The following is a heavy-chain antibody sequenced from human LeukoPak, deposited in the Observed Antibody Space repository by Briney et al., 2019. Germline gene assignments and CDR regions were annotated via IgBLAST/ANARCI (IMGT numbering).Heavy chain of an antibody. Sequence: PGGSLRLSCAASGFTVSSNYMSWVRQAPGKGLEWVSVIYSGGSTYYADSVKGRFAISRDNSKNTLYLQMNSLRAEDTAVYYCAKGPVFWLRLDSSGSQPDLYYFDYWGQGTLVTVSS. CDR2: IYSGGST. J-gene: IGHJ4*02. V-gene: IGHV3-53*01. D-gene: IGHD3-22*01. CDR3: AKGPVFWLRLDSSGSQPDLYYFDY. CDR1: GFTVSSNY.